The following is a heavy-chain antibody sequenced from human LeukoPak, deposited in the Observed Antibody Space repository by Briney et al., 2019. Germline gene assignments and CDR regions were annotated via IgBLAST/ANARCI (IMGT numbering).Heavy chain of an antibody. J-gene: IGHJ5*02. CDR2: ISRSSSSI. CDR1: GFTFSSYD. CDR3: VRDLSTVTTNNWFDP. D-gene: IGHD4-17*01. Sequence: GGSLRLSCAASGFTFSSYDMNWVRQAPGKGLEWVSSISRSSSSIYYADSVKGRFTISRDNAKNSLYLQMNSLGAEDTAAYYCVRDLSTVTTNNWFDPWGQGPLVTVSS. V-gene: IGHV3-21*01.